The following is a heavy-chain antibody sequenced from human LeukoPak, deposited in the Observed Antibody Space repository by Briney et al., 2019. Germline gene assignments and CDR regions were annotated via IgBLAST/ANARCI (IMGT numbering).Heavy chain of an antibody. J-gene: IGHJ6*02. D-gene: IGHD2-15*01. CDR2: ISSSGRTK. Sequence: GGSLRLSCAASGFTFRSYEMNWVRQAPGKGLEWVTYISSSGRTKYYADSVKGRFTISRDNAMNSLYLQMDSLRAEDTAVYYCAREISCSGGSCYDNYYYYGMDVWGQGTTVTVFS. CDR3: AREISCSGGSCYDNYYYYGMDV. V-gene: IGHV3-48*03. CDR1: GFTFRSYE.